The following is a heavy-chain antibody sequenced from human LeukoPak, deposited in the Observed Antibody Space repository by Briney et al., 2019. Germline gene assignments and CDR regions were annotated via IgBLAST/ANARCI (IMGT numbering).Heavy chain of an antibody. CDR1: GFTFSTYA. V-gene: IGHV3-23*01. D-gene: IGHD6-19*01. CDR3: AKLYGSDWDHVFHF. J-gene: IGHJ3*01. Sequence: GGSLRLSCAASGFTFSTYAMSWVRQAPGKGLEWVSTISHTGGNTYYADSVKGRPTISRDNSKNTLYLQMNSLRAEDTAVYFCAKLYGSDWDHVFHFWGQGTTVTVSS. CDR2: ISHTGGNT.